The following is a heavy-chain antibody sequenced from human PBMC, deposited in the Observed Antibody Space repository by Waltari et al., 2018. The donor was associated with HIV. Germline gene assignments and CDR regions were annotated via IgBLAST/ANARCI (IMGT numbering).Heavy chain of an antibody. CDR2: IYHSGII. CDR3: ARGDPDYGMDV. Sequence: QLRLQESGSGLVKPSQTLSLTCVVSGGSISSGGYSWSWIRQPPGKGLEWIGNIYHSGIIFYTPSLKSRVTISVDRSKNQLSLNLTSVTAADTGVYFCARGDPDYGMDVWGQGTTVTVS. J-gene: IGHJ6*02. V-gene: IGHV4-30-2*01. CDR1: GGSISSGGYS. D-gene: IGHD2-21*02.